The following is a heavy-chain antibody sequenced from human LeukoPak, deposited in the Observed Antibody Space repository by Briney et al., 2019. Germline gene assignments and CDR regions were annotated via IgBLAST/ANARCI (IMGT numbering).Heavy chain of an antibody. CDR1: GGSISSYY. J-gene: IGHJ4*02. CDR2: IYSTGST. V-gene: IGHV4-4*07. D-gene: IGHD6-13*01. Sequence: PSETLSRTCTDSGGSISSYYWSWIRQPAGKGLEWIGRIYSTGSTNYNPSLKSRVTMSVDTSKNQFSLRLRSVTAADTAVYYCARQIASAGTAGFDFWGQGALVTVSS. CDR3: ARQIASAGTAGFDF.